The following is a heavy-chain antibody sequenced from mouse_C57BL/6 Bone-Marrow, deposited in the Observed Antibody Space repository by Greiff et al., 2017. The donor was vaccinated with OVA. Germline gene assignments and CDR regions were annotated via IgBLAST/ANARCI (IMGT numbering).Heavy chain of an antibody. CDR1: GYTFTSYW. J-gene: IGHJ2*01. CDR3: ARIPYGTRYFDY. V-gene: IGHV1-53*01. CDR2: INPSNGGT. Sequence: QVQLQQPGTELVKPGASVKLSCKASGYTFTSYWMHWVKQRPGQGLEWIGNINPSNGGTNYNAKFKSKATLTVDKSSSTAYMQLSSLTSEDSAVYYCARIPYGTRYFDYWGQGTTLTGSS. D-gene: IGHD1-1*01.